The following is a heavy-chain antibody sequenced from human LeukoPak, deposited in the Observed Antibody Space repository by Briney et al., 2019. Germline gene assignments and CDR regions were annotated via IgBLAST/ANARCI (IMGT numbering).Heavy chain of an antibody. D-gene: IGHD3-16*01. V-gene: IGHV1-69*05. Sequence: SVKVSCKAPGGTFSSYAISWVRQAPGQGLEWMGGIIPIFGTANYAQKFQGRVTITTDESTSTAYMELSSLRSEDTAVYYCARDRGEPAYYFDYWGQGTLVTVSS. CDR3: ARDRGEPAYYFDY. CDR2: IIPIFGTA. CDR1: GGTFSSYA. J-gene: IGHJ4*02.